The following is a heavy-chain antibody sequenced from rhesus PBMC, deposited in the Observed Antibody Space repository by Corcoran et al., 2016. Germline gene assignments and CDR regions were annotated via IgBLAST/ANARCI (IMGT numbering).Heavy chain of an antibody. V-gene: IGHV3S43*01. Sequence: EVQLVESGGGLVQPGGSLRLSCAAPGFTSGNSDLIWIRQAPGKGLEWVSYISSGSSIYYSDSFKGRFTLSRDNAKNTLYLQMSSLRVEDTAVYYCANTLEYCTGSGCYGLDSWGQGVVVTVSS. CDR3: ANTLEYCTGSGCYGLDS. CDR1: GFTSGNSD. CDR2: ISSGSSI. D-gene: IGHD2-21*01. J-gene: IGHJ6*01.